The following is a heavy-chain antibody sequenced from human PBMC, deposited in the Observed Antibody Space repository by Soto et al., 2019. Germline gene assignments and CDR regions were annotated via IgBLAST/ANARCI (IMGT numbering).Heavy chain of an antibody. CDR2: IYYSGST. D-gene: IGHD2-2*01. CDR1: GGSISSGGYY. J-gene: IGHJ4*02. Sequence: QVQLQESGPGLVKPSQTLSLTCTVSGGSISSGGYYWSWIRQHPGKGLEWIGYIYYSGSTYYNPSLKSRVTLSVDTSKNQFSLKLSSVTAADTAVHYCARGRTSSPTPGDYWGQGTLVTVSS. V-gene: IGHV4-31*03. CDR3: ARGRTSSPTPGDY.